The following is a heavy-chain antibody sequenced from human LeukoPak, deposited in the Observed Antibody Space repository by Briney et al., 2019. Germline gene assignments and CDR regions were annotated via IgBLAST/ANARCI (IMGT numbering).Heavy chain of an antibody. CDR2: IKYDGGEK. D-gene: IGHD1/OR15-1a*01. J-gene: IGHJ4*02. CDR3: AFNNNFKY. CDR1: GLSFSGQW. V-gene: IGHV3-7*01. Sequence: GGSLRLSCTASGLSFSGQWMNWVRQSPGQGLEWVANIKYDGGEKYYVDSVKGRFTISREDAKNSLSLQMDSVRPEDTAVYYCAFNNNFKYWGQGTLVIVSS.